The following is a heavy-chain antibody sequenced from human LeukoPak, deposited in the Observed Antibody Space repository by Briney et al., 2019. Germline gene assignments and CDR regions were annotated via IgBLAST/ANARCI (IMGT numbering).Heavy chain of an antibody. CDR2: IYYSGST. CDR3: ARVVSLRYYYDSSGYPDY. V-gene: IGHV4-39*07. CDR1: GGSISSGGYS. J-gene: IGHJ4*02. D-gene: IGHD3-22*01. Sequence: PSETLSLTCAVSGGSISSGGYSWSWIRQPPGKGLEWIGSIYYSGSTYYNPSLKSRVTISVDTSKNQFSLKLSSVTAADTAVYYCARVVSLRYYYDSSGYPDYWGQGTLVTVSS.